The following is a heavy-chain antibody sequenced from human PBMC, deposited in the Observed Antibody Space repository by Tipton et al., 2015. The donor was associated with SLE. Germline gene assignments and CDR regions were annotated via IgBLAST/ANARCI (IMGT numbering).Heavy chain of an antibody. V-gene: IGHV4-4*07. J-gene: IGHJ4*02. CDR2: IYTNENT. CDR3: ARRRGSSWYEDYFDY. CDR1: GVSLSSYY. Sequence: TLSLTCTVSGVSLSSYYWSWIRPPAGGGLEWIGRIYTNENTNYNPSLKSRVTMSVDTSKNHFSLKLISVTAADTAVYYCARRRGSSWYEDYFDYWGQGTLVTVSS. D-gene: IGHD6-13*01.